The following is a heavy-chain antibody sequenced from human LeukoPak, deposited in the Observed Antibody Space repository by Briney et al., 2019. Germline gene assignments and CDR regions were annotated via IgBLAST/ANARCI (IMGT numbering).Heavy chain of an antibody. D-gene: IGHD3-9*01. Sequence: GESLKISCKGSGYSFTSYWIGWVRQMPGKGLEWMGIIHPGDSDTRYSPSFQGQVTISADKSISTAYLQWSSLKASDTAMYYCARHYYDILTGYYIDYWGQGTLVTVSS. CDR1: GYSFTSYW. CDR2: IHPGDSDT. CDR3: ARHYYDILTGYYIDY. V-gene: IGHV5-51*01. J-gene: IGHJ4*02.